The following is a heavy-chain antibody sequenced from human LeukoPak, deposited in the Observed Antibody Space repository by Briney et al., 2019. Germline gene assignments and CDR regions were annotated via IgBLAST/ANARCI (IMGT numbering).Heavy chain of an antibody. V-gene: IGHV1-69*04. Sequence: SVKVSCKACGGSFSNNAVSWVRQVPGQGLEWMGRILPVFGVPTYAEKFLGRVTITADTSTSTVYKELYAVTSEDTAVYYSSIFRGRGISRCDRWGQGTLVSVSS. J-gene: IGHJ5*02. CDR1: GGSFSNNA. CDR3: SIFRGRGISRCDR. D-gene: IGHD3-3*01. CDR2: ILPVFGVP.